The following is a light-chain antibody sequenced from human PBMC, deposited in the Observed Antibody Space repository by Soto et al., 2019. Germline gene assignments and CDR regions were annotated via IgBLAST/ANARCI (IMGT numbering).Light chain of an antibody. V-gene: IGKV3D-15*01. CDR1: QSGSSY. CDR3: QPSNNRWT. Sequence: VKISPAAVSLSQKGRTTLSCRASQSGSSYLAWYQPKPGQAPRLLTYDASNRATGIPARFSGSGSGTEFTLTIRSMQSEDFAVYYCQPSNNRWTFGEGTKADI. J-gene: IGKJ1*01. CDR2: DAS.